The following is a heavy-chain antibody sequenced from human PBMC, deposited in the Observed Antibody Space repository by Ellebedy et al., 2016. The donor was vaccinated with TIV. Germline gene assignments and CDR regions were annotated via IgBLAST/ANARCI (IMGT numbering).Heavy chain of an antibody. CDR3: VRGGAAPHNRYFDF. V-gene: IGHV3-13*01. CDR1: GFTFRIYD. J-gene: IGHJ2*01. Sequence: PGGSLRLSCAASGFTFRIYDMHRVRQSIGKGLEWVSAFGSGGDAYYPASVKGRFTISRENAKNSVYLQMNSLGVGDTAVDYCVRGGAAPHNRYFDFWGRGTLVTVSS. D-gene: IGHD1-14*01. CDR2: FGSGGDA.